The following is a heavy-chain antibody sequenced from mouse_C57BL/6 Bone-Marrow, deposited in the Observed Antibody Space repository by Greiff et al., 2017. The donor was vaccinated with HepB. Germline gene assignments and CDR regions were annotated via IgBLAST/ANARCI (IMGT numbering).Heavy chain of an antibody. CDR2: IYYSGTI. D-gene: IGHD1-1*01. CDR1: GISITTGNYR. V-gene: IGHV3-5*01. CDR3: ARDVSGSSYKWYFDV. J-gene: IGHJ1*03. Sequence: EVQLQESGPGLVKPSQTVFLTCTVTGISITTGNYRWSWIRQFPGNKLEWIGYIYYSGTITYNPSLTSRTTITRDTPKNQFFLEMNSLTAEDTATYYCARDVSGSSYKWYFDVWGTGTTVTVSS.